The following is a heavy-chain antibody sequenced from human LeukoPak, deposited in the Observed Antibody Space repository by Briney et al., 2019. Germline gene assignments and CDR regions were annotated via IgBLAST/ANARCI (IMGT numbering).Heavy chain of an antibody. Sequence: ASVKVSCKASGYTFTSYYMHWVRQAPGQGLEWMGWINPNSGGTNYAQKFQGRVTMTRDTSISTAYMELSRLRSDDTAVYYCARARTMITFGGIRHAFDIWGQGTLVTVSS. J-gene: IGHJ3*02. D-gene: IGHD3-16*01. CDR1: GYTFTSYY. CDR3: ARARTMITFGGIRHAFDI. V-gene: IGHV1-2*02. CDR2: INPNSGGT.